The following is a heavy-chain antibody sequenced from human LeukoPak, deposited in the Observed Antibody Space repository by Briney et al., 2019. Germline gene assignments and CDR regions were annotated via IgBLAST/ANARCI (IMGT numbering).Heavy chain of an antibody. J-gene: IGHJ4*02. CDR1: GFTVSSNY. Sequence: GGSLRLSCAASGFTVSSNYTSWVRQAPGKGLEWVSVIYSGGSTYYADSVKGRFTISRDNSKNTLYLQMNSLRAEDTAVYYCAKDRPYSSSRAFDYWGQGTLVTVSS. CDR3: AKDRPYSSSRAFDY. V-gene: IGHV3-53*01. CDR2: IYSGGST. D-gene: IGHD6-13*01.